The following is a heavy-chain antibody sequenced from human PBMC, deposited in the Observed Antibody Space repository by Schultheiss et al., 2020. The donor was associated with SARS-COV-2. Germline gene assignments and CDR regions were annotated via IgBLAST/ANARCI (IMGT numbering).Heavy chain of an antibody. Sequence: SETLSLTCTVSGGSISSYYWSWIRQPAGKGLEWIGRIYTSGSTNYNPSLKSRVTISVDTSKNQFSLKLSSVTAADTAVYYCARGKSRHYYGSGSRVGLDYYYGMDVWGQGTTVTVSS. V-gene: IGHV4-4*07. CDR3: ARGKSRHYYGSGSRVGLDYYYGMDV. CDR1: GGSISSYY. J-gene: IGHJ6*02. CDR2: IYTSGST. D-gene: IGHD3-10*01.